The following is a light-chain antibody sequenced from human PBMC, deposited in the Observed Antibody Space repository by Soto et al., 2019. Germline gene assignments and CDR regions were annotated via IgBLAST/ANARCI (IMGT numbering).Light chain of an antibody. CDR1: QGIRND. CDR3: QLYDGHSVFT. CDR2: AAS. Sequence: QMTQSPCSLSASVGDRVTINCRASQGIRNDLGWYQQKPGKAPKLLIYAASSLQSGVPSRFSGGGSGTEFTLSISSLQPDDFATYYCQLYDGHSVFTFGGGTKVDIK. J-gene: IGKJ4*01. V-gene: IGKV1-17*01.